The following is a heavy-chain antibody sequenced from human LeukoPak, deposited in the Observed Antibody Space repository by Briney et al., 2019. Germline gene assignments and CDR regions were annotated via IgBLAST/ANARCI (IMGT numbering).Heavy chain of an antibody. Sequence: GGSLRLSCEASGFTFSVYYMTWVRQVPGKGLEWVANMNQDGSERNYVDSVKGRFTIFRDDSKTTLYLQMNSLRAEDTALYYCAKHRISSAYDASDFWGQGTLVTVSS. J-gene: IGHJ4*02. V-gene: IGHV3-7*03. D-gene: IGHD5-12*01. CDR3: AKHRISSAYDASDF. CDR2: MNQDGSER. CDR1: GFTFSVYY.